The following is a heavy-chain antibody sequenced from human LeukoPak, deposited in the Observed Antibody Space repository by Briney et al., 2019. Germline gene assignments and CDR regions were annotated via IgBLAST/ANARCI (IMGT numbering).Heavy chain of an antibody. CDR1: GFTFCDYA. J-gene: IGHJ4*02. Sequence: GGSLRLSCTASGFTFCDYAMSWVRQAPGKGLEWVGFIRSKAYGGTTEYAASVKGRFTISRDDSKSIAYLQMNSLKTEDTAVYYCTRSGATVSGWPFPYDYWGQGTLVTVSS. CDR2: IRSKAYGGTT. V-gene: IGHV3-49*04. CDR3: TRSGATVSGWPFPYDY. D-gene: IGHD6-19*01.